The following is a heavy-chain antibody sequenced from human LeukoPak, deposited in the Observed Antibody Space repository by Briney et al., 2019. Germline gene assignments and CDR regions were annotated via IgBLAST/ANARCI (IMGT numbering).Heavy chain of an antibody. CDR2: ISGSGSST. CDR3: AKDLPYYYDSSGSGDAFDI. Sequence: GGSLRLTCAASGFIFSNYGMNWVRQAPGKGLDWVSSISGSGSSTYYAESVKGRVTISRDNSQNTLYLQMNSLRAEDTAIYYCAKDLPYYYDSSGSGDAFDIWGRGTMVTVST. J-gene: IGHJ3*02. V-gene: IGHV3-23*01. D-gene: IGHD3-22*01. CDR1: GFIFSNYG.